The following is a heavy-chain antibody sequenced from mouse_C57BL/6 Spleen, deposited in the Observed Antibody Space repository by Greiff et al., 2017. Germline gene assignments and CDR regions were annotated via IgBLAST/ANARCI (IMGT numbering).Heavy chain of an antibody. D-gene: IGHD2-5*01. V-gene: IGHV3-6*01. CDR3: ARDSYYSNYGAMDY. CDR1: GYPITSGYY. J-gene: IGHJ4*01. CDR2: ISYDGSN. Sequence: LQESGPGLVKPSQSLSLTCPVTGYPITSGYYWNWIRQFPGNKLEWMGYISYDGSNNYNPSLKNRISITRDTSKNQFFLKLNSVTTEDTATYYCARDSYYSNYGAMDYWGQGTSVTVSS.